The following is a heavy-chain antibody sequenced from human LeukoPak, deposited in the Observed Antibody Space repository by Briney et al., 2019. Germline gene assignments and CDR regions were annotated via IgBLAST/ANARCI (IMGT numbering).Heavy chain of an antibody. CDR1: GFSFSTFW. D-gene: IGHD4-17*01. J-gene: IGHJ4*02. Sequence: PGGSLRLSCTASGFSFSTFWMSWVRQAPGKGLEWVANIIQDGSQKYYVDSVKGRFTISRDNAKNSLYLQMNSLRAEDTAVYYCARDKSYGDSEDYWGQGTLVTVSS. CDR3: ARDKSYGDSEDY. V-gene: IGHV3-7*05. CDR2: IIQDGSQK.